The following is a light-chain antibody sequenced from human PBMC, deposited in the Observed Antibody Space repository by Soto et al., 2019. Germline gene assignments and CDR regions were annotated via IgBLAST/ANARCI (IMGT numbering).Light chain of an antibody. CDR1: QTVKGDY. CDR2: GAS. J-gene: IGKJ1*01. Sequence: EVVLTQSPGTLSLSPGERATLSCRASQTVKGDYLAWYQQKPGQAPRLLISGASDRAAGIPGRFIGSGSGTDFILTISRLEPEDFAVYFCQQYGNSPQTFGQGTTVEI. V-gene: IGKV3-20*01. CDR3: QQYGNSPQT.